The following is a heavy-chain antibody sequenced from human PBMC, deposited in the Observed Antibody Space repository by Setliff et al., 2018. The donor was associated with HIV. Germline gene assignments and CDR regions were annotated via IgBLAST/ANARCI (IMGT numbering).Heavy chain of an antibody. D-gene: IGHD6-19*01. Sequence: SETLSLTCTVSAGSIRSSTYYWAWIRQPPGKGLEWIGTIYYRGSTYYNPSLKSRATISVDMSKNQFSLRLSSVTAADTAVYYCIIAYSSGWLAPMGFDSWGQGTLVTVSS. J-gene: IGHJ4*02. CDR2: IYYRGST. CDR1: AGSIRSSTYY. CDR3: IIAYSSGWLAPMGFDS. V-gene: IGHV4-39*01.